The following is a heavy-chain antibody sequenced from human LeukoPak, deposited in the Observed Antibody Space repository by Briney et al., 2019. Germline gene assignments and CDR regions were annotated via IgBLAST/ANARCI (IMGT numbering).Heavy chain of an antibody. D-gene: IGHD2-15*01. Sequence: SVKVSCKASGGTFGSYAISWVRQAPGQGLEWMGGIIPIFGTANYAQKFQGRVTITADESTSTAYMELSSLRSEDTAVYYCAREGYSGDYYYYGMDVWGQGTTVTVSS. CDR3: AREGYSGDYYYYGMDV. J-gene: IGHJ6*02. CDR2: IIPIFGTA. CDR1: GGTFGSYA. V-gene: IGHV1-69*01.